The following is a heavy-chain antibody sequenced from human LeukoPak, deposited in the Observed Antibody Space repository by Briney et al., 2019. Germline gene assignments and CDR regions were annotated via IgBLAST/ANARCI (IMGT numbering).Heavy chain of an antibody. J-gene: IGHJ2*01. Sequence: GGYLRLSCAASGFSFRSHGMHWVRQAPGKGLEWVAVIWYDASDKYYADSVRGRFTVSRDNSKNTFHLQMNSLRVDDTAVYYCVRDIYSKYLDFWGRGTLVTVSS. CDR1: GFSFRSHG. CDR2: IWYDASDK. D-gene: IGHD3-10*01. CDR3: VRDIYSKYLDF. V-gene: IGHV3-33*01.